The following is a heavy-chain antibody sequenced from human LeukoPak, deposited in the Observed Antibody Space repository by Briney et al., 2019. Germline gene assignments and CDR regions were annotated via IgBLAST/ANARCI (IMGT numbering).Heavy chain of an antibody. CDR3: ARLQGVAARPGDLDY. V-gene: IGHV5-51*01. Sequence: GESLQISCKGSGYSFTSYWIGWVRQMPGKGLEWMGIIYPGDSDTRYSPSFQGQVTISADKSISTAYLQWSSLKASDTAMYYCARLQGVAARPGDLDYWGQGTLVTVSS. CDR2: IYPGDSDT. CDR1: GYSFTSYW. J-gene: IGHJ4*02. D-gene: IGHD6-6*01.